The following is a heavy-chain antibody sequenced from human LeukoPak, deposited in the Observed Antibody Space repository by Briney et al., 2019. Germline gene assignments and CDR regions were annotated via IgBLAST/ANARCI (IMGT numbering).Heavy chain of an antibody. V-gene: IGHV3-74*01. Sequence: GGSLRLSCAASGFTFSNHWMHWVRQAPGKGLEWVSRINSDGISTTYADSVKGRFTISRDNAKNTLFLQMNSLRAEDTAVYYCAYSGNFPFDYWGQGTLVTVSS. CDR2: INSDGIST. CDR3: AYSGNFPFDY. D-gene: IGHD1-26*01. J-gene: IGHJ4*02. CDR1: GFTFSNHW.